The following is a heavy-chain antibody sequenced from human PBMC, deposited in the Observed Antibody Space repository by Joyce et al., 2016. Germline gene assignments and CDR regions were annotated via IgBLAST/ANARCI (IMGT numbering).Heavy chain of an antibody. CDR1: GFSLSTTGVG. CDR2: VYWDQDK. D-gene: IGHD2-15*01. CDR3: AHADIPRGFFDY. V-gene: IGHV2-5*02. Sequence: QITLKESGPTLVNPTQTLTLTCTFSGFSLSTTGVGVGWVRQPPGKALEWLALVYWDQDKRFSPSLSSRLTIPRDNSKGQVVLKMSNMDPVDTATYYCAHADIPRGFFDYWGQGIQVTVSS. J-gene: IGHJ4*02.